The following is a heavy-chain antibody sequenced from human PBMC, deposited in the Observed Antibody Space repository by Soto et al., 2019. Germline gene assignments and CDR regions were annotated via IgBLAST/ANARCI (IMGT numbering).Heavy chain of an antibody. V-gene: IGHV4-34*01. CDR3: AGGRGPRDRTYYYGMDV. CDR2: INHSGST. CDR1: GGSFNGYY. Sequence: SETLSLTFAVYGGSFNGYYWGWIRQPPGKGLEWIGEINHSGSTNYNPSLKSRVNISVDTSKNQFSLKLSSVTAAETAVYYCAGGRGPRDRTYYYGMDVWGQGTQVTVSS. J-gene: IGHJ6*01.